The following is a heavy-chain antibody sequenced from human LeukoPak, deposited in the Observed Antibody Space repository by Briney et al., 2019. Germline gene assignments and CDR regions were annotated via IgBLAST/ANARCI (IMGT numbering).Heavy chain of an antibody. J-gene: IGHJ4*02. CDR2: IRYDGSNK. CDR3: AKGAGYSYGYEVDY. V-gene: IGHV3-30*02. Sequence: GGSLRLSCAASGFTFSSYGMHWVRQAPGKGLEWVAFIRYDGSNKYYADSVKGRFTISRDNSKNTLYLQMNSLRAEDTAVHYCAKGAGYSYGYEVDYWGQGTLVTVSS. D-gene: IGHD5-18*01. CDR1: GFTFSSYG.